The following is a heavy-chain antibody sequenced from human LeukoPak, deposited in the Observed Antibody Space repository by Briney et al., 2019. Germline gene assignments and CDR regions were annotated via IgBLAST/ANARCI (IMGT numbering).Heavy chain of an antibody. J-gene: IGHJ5*02. CDR1: GDSMSGYY. V-gene: IGHV4-59*08. Sequence: QASETLSLTCTVAGDSMSGYYWSWIRQPPRKGLGWIGYMFYSGTTRYNPSLKSRVTISADTSRNHFSLKLYSVTAADTAVYYCARHDDYPGFGRGFDPWGQGSLVTVSS. CDR2: MFYSGTT. CDR3: ARHDDYPGFGRGFDP. D-gene: IGHD3-16*01.